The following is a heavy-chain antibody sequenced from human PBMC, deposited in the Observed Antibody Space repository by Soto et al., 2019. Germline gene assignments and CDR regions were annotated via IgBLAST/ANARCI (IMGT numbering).Heavy chain of an antibody. D-gene: IGHD6-19*01. CDR3: ARDNPGSGWYGNYFDY. J-gene: IGHJ4*02. CDR2: IYTSGST. Sequence: SETLSLTCTVSGGSISSYYWSWIRQPAGKGLEWIGRIYTSGSTNYNPSLKSRVTMSVDTSKNQFSLKLSSVTAADTAVYYCARDNPGSGWYGNYFDYWGQGTLVTVSS. V-gene: IGHV4-4*07. CDR1: GGSISSYY.